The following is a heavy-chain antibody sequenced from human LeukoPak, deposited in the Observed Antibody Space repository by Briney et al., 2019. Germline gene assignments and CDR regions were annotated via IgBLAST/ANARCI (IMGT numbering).Heavy chain of an antibody. D-gene: IGHD2-21*02. CDR3: ARSRDASWFDP. CDR2: ISSSSSYI. J-gene: IGHJ5*02. V-gene: IGHV3-21*01. Sequence: GGSLRLSCAASGFTFSSYSMNWVRQAPGKGLEWVSSISSSSSYIYYADSVKGRFTISRDNAKNSLYLQMNSLRAEDTAVCYCARSRDASWFDPWGQGTLVTVSS. CDR1: GFTFSSYS.